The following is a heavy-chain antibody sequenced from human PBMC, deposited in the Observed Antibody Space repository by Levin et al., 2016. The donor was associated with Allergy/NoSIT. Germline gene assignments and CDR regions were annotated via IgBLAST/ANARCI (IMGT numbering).Heavy chain of an antibody. J-gene: IGHJ6*02. Sequence: GSLRLSCAVSAGSFSTYYWTWIRQTPGKGLEWVGEVDHNGSPNRNPSLRSRVTISLDTSNNEFSLRLTSVTAADTGVYYCARGDSRSPVAYYFYGMDVWGQGTTVTVSS. D-gene: IGHD1-14*01. V-gene: IGHV4-34*01. CDR3: ARGDSRSPVAYYFYGMDV. CDR2: VDHNGSP. CDR1: AGSFSTYY.